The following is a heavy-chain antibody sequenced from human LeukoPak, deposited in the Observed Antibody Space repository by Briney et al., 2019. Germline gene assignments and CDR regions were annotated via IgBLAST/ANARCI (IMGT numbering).Heavy chain of an antibody. CDR1: GGTFSSYA. Sequence: SVEVSCKASGGTFSSYAISWVRQAPGQGLEWMGRIIPILGIANYAQKFQGRVTITADKSTSTAYMELSSLRSEDTAVYYCARDKGRLPDYWGQGTLVTVSS. V-gene: IGHV1-69*04. J-gene: IGHJ4*02. D-gene: IGHD4-11*01. CDR3: ARDKGRLPDY. CDR2: IIPILGIA.